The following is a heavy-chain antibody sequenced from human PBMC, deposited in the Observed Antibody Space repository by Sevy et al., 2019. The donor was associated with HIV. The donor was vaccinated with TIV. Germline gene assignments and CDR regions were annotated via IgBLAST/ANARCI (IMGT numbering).Heavy chain of an antibody. V-gene: IGHV3-72*01. J-gene: IGHJ4*02. CDR1: GFTFSDHY. Sequence: GGSLRLSCAASGFTFSDHYMEWVRQAPGKGLEWVGRTRNKADSYTTEYTTSVKGSFTISRNDSKNSLYLQMNSLKTEDTAVYYCATHAGLAATGRVFDYWGQGTLVTVSS. CDR3: ATHAGLAATGRVFDY. CDR2: TRNKADSYTT. D-gene: IGHD6-13*01.